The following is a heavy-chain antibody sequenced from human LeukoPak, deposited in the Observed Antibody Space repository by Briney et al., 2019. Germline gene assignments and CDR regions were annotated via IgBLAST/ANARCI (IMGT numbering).Heavy chain of an antibody. D-gene: IGHD3-10*01. CDR2: ISSSGSTI. CDR1: GFTVITNY. CDR3: ARDRFGIPGPLDY. J-gene: IGHJ4*02. V-gene: IGHV3-11*01. Sequence: GGSLRLSCAVSGFTVITNYMNWVRQAPGKGLEWVSYISSSGSTIYYADSVKGRFTISRDNAKNSLYLQMNSLRAEDTAVYYCARDRFGIPGPLDYWGQGTLVTVSS.